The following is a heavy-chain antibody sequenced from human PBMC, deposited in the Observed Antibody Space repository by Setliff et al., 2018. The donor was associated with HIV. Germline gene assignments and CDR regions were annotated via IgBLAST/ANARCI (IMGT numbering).Heavy chain of an antibody. CDR1: GFTFSCYA. J-gene: IGHJ4*02. CDR2: ISSNGGNT. CDR3: ARSRPYNSALDY. V-gene: IGHV3-64*01. Sequence: GGSLRLSCAASGFTFSCYAMHWVRQAPGKGLEYVSSISSNGGNTYYASSLKGRFTLSRDNSKNTVYLQVGSLRPDDTAMYYCARSRPYNSALDYWGQGTLVTVSS. D-gene: IGHD6-25*01.